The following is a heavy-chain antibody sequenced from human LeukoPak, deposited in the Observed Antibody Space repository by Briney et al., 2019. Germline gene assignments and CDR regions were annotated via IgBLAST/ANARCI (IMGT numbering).Heavy chain of an antibody. J-gene: IGHJ4*02. CDR3: ARAESGYYFDY. CDR2: IWYDGSNK. V-gene: IGHV3-33*01. Sequence: GGSLRLSCAASGSTFSSYGMHWVRQAPGKGLEWVAVIWYDGSNKYYADSVKGRFTISRDNSKNTLYLQMNSLRAEATAVYYCARAESGYYFDYWGQGTLVTVSS. CDR1: GSTFSSYG. D-gene: IGHD1-14*01.